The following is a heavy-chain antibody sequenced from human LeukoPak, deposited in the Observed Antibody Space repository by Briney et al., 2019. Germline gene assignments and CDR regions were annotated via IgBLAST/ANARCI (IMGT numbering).Heavy chain of an antibody. J-gene: IGHJ5*02. V-gene: IGHV4-59*01. CDR2: IYYSGYT. D-gene: IGHD6-6*01. CDR3: ARPTARLGWFDP. CDR1: GGSISSYY. Sequence: PSETLSLTCTVSGGSISSYYWSWIRQPPGKGLEWIGYIYYSGYTNYNPSLKSRVTISVDTSKNQFSLKLSSVTAADTAVYYCARPTARLGWFDPWGQGTLVTVSS.